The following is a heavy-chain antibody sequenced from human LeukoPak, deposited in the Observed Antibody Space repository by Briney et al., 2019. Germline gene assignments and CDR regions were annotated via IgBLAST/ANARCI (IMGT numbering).Heavy chain of an antibody. D-gene: IGHD1-26*01. CDR1: GFTFSSYW. CDR2: IKKDGTEK. CDR3: ARDFGGSYFYDYYYYMDV. V-gene: IGHV3-7*01. Sequence: GGSLRLSCAASGFTFSSYWVSWVRQAPGKGLEWVANIKKDGTEKKYVDSVKGRFTISRGNAKNSLYLQMNSLRAEDTAVYYCARDFGGSYFYDYYYYMDVWGKGTTVTVSS. J-gene: IGHJ6*03.